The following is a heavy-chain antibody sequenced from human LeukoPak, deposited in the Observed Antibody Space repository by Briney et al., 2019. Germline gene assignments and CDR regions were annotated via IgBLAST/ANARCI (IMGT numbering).Heavy chain of an antibody. Sequence: SGTLSLTCTVSGGSISSSSYYWGWIRQPPGKGLEWIGSIYYSGSTYYNPSLKSRVTISVDTSKNQFYLKLSSVTTADTAIYYCARHTWQWLPFDDWGQGTQVTISS. V-gene: IGHV4-39*07. J-gene: IGHJ4*02. D-gene: IGHD5-12*01. CDR2: IYYSGST. CDR1: GGSISSSSYY. CDR3: ARHTWQWLPFDD.